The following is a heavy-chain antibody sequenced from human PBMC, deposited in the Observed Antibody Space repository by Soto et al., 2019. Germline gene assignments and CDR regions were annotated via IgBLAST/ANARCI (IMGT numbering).Heavy chain of an antibody. D-gene: IGHD1-7*01. CDR3: ASRPSETKYDGVFDY. V-gene: IGHV3-7*01. J-gene: IGHJ4*02. Sequence: GGSLRLSCAASGVAFSRLWMSLVRQSPGKGLEWVANIKQDGSEKYYVDSVKGRFTISRDNAKDSVYLQMNRLRVEDTAVYYCASRPSETKYDGVFDYWGQGALLTVSS. CDR1: GVAFSRLW. CDR2: IKQDGSEK.